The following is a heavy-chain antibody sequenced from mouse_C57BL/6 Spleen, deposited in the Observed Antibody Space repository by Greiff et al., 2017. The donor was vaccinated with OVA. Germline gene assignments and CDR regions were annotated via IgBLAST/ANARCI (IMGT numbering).Heavy chain of an antibody. V-gene: IGHV1-52*01. J-gene: IGHJ4*01. CDR2: IDPSDSET. CDR1: GYTFTSYW. D-gene: IGHD2-3*01. Sequence: QVQLQQPGAELVRPGSSVKLSCKASGYTFTSYWMHWVKQRPIQGLEWIGNIDPSDSETHYNQKFKDKATLTVDKSSSTAYMQLSSLTSEDSAVYYCANSRYDNYAMDYWGQGTSVTVSS. CDR3: ANSRYDNYAMDY.